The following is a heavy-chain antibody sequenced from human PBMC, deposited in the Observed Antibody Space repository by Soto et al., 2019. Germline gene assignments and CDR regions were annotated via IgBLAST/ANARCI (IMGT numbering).Heavy chain of an antibody. CDR3: AKVVMGWYDFWSGYPKPYYYYGMDV. D-gene: IGHD3-3*01. CDR2: ISGSGGSR. Sequence: GGSLRLSCAASGFTFSFSAMNWVRQAPGKGLEGVWGISGSGGSRYCGDAVRGRGTIWGCNSKNKLYLKMNSLRAEDPAVYYCAKVVMGWYDFWSGYPKPYYYYGMDVWGQGTTVTVSS. V-gene: IGHV3-23*02. CDR1: GFTFSFSA. J-gene: IGHJ6*02.